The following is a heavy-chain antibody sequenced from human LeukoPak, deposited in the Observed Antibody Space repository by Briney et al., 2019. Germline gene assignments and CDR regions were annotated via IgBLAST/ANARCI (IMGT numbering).Heavy chain of an antibody. CDR3: ARDLVVATGPDY. V-gene: IGHV3-74*01. CDR1: GFTLSSYW. CDR2: INNDGSST. D-gene: IGHD5-12*01. Sequence: GGSLRLSCAASGFTLSSYWMHWVRQAPGKGLAWVSRINNDGSSTNYADSVKGRFTISRDNAKNTLYLQMNSLRAEDTAVYYCARDLVVATGPDYWGQGTLVTVSS. J-gene: IGHJ4*02.